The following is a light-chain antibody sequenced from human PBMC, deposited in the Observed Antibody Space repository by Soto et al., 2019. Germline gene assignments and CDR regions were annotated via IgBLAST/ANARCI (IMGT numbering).Light chain of an antibody. CDR1: QDIINY. J-gene: IGKJ5*01. Sequence: DIQMTQSPSSLSASVGGRFTITCQASQDIINYLNWYQQKPGKAPKLLIYDASNLETGVPSRFSGSGSGTDFTFTISSLQPEDIATYYCQQYDNLPITFGQGTRLEIK. CDR2: DAS. CDR3: QQYDNLPIT. V-gene: IGKV1-33*01.